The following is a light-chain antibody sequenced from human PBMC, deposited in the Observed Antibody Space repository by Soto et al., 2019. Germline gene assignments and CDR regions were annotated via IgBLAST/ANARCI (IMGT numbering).Light chain of an antibody. CDR1: QSVGDTF. CDR3: GQCVSSPPRT. V-gene: IGKV3-20*01. J-gene: IGKJ1*01. Sequence: EIVLTQSPGTLSLSPGEKATLSCRASQSVGDTFLSWYQQKPGLAPRLLIYGVSNRATGIPDRFSGSGSGKDFILTISRLEPEDFALYYCGQCVSSPPRTVGQGTKVEIK. CDR2: GVS.